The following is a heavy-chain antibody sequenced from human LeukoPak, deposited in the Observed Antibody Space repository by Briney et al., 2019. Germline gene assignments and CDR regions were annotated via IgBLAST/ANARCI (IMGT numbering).Heavy chain of an antibody. CDR1: GFTFSDYY. Sequence: GGSLRLSCAASGFTFSDYYMSWIRQAPGKGLGWVSYISGSGSTIYYADSVKGRFTISRDNAKNSLYLQMNSLRAEDTAVFYCARAPRYSGRAPGDYYYYYMDVWGKGTTVTVSS. CDR2: ISGSGSTI. CDR3: ARAPRYSGRAPGDYYYYYMDV. V-gene: IGHV3-11*01. D-gene: IGHD5-12*01. J-gene: IGHJ6*03.